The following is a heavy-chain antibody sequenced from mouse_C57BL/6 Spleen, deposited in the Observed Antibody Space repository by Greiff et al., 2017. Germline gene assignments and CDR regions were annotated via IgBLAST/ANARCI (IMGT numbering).Heavy chain of an antibody. J-gene: IGHJ2*01. D-gene: IGHD2-5*01. CDR1: GYSFTGYY. Sequence: VQLQQPGPELVKPGASVKISCKASGYSFTGYYMHWVKQSHGNILDWIGYIYPYNGVSSYNQKFKGKATLTVDKSSSTAYMQLRSLTSEDSAVXYCALGWSNCVGFDYWGQGTTRTVSS. V-gene: IGHV1-31*01. CDR3: ALGWSNCVGFDY. CDR2: IYPYNGVS.